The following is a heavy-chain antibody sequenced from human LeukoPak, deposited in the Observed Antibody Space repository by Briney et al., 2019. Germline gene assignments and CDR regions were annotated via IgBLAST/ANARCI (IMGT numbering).Heavy chain of an antibody. CDR1: GFTFSDYS. Sequence: GGSLRLSCAASGFTFSDYSMHWVRQAPGKGLGWVTIISYDGYKKYHADSVKGRFTISRDNSKNTLYLQMNSLKAEDTAVYYCAKGWTSIKYDSWGQGTLVTVSS. CDR3: AKGWTSIKYDS. D-gene: IGHD3/OR15-3a*01. J-gene: IGHJ4*02. CDR2: ISYDGYKK. V-gene: IGHV3-30-3*01.